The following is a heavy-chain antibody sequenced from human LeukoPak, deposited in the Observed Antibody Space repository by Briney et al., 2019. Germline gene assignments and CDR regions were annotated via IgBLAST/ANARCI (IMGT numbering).Heavy chain of an antibody. J-gene: IGHJ4*02. CDR1: GGTFSSYA. D-gene: IGHD3-10*01. Sequence: ASVKVSCKASGGTFSSYAISWVRQAPGQGLEWMGGIIPIFGTANYAQKFQGRVTMTRNTSISTAYMELSSLRSEDTAVYYCARGPGVMYYYGSGSYDYWGQGTLVTVSS. V-gene: IGHV1-69*05. CDR2: IIPIFGTA. CDR3: ARGPGVMYYYGSGSYDY.